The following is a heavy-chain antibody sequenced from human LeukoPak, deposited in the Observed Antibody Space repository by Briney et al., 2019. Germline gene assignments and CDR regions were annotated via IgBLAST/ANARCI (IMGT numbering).Heavy chain of an antibody. CDR2: ISSSGSTI. J-gene: IGHJ4*02. CDR1: GFTFSDYY. Sequence: PGGSLRLSCAASGFTFSDYYMSWIRQAPGKGLEWVSYISSSGSTIYHADSVKGRFTISRDNAKNSLYLQMNSLRAEDTAVYYCATVVTPSYFDYWGQGTLVTVSS. V-gene: IGHV3-11*04. CDR3: ATVVTPSYFDY. D-gene: IGHD4-23*01.